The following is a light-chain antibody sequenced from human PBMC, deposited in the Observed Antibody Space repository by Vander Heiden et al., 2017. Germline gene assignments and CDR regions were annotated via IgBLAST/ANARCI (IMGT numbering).Light chain of an antibody. V-gene: IGLV3-25*03. Sequence: SYELTQPPSVSVSPGQTARITCSGDALPKQYAYWYQQKPGQAPVLVIYKDTERPSGIPERFSGSSSGTTVTLTISGVQSEDEADYYCQSADSSGARGGFGGGTKLTVI. CDR2: KDT. CDR3: QSADSSGARGG. J-gene: IGLJ3*02. CDR1: ALPKQY.